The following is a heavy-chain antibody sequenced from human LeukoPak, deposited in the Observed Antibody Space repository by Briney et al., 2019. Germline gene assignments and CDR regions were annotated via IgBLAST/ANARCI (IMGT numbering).Heavy chain of an antibody. V-gene: IGHV3-21*01. CDR3: ASSARYYYYYMDV. CDR2: ISSSSSYI. Sequence: GSLRLSCAASEFTFSSYSMNWVRQAPGKGLEWVSSISSSSSYIYYADSVKGRFTISRDNAKNSLYLQMNSLRAEDTAVYYCASSARYYYYYMDVWGKGTTVTVSS. D-gene: IGHD6-6*01. J-gene: IGHJ6*03. CDR1: EFTFSSYS.